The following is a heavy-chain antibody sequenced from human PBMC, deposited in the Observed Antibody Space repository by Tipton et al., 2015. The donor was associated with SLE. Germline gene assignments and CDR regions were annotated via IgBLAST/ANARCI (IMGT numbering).Heavy chain of an antibody. J-gene: IGHJ4*02. CDR1: GGSISGHY. D-gene: IGHD6-19*01. CDR3: ARRVHTSGWYPTYYFDS. Sequence: TLSLTCSVSGGSISGHYWSWVRQAPGEGLEWMAYTYYTGSTISNPSLRSRVTISVDTSKNQFSLRLYSVTAADTAVYYCARRVHTSGWYPTYYFDSWGQGTLVTVSS. CDR2: TYYTGST. V-gene: IGHV4-59*11.